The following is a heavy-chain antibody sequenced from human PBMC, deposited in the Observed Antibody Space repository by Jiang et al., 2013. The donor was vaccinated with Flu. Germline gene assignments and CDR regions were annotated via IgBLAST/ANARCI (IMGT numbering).Heavy chain of an antibody. D-gene: IGHD2-15*01. Sequence: EKYYVDSVKGRFTISRDNAKNSLYLQMNSLRAEDTAVYYCARVGMSASPYPYCSGGSCYYYYMDVWGKGTTVTVSS. CDR3: ARVGMSASPYPYCSGGSCYYYYMDV. CDR2: EK. V-gene: IGHV3-7*01. J-gene: IGHJ6*03.